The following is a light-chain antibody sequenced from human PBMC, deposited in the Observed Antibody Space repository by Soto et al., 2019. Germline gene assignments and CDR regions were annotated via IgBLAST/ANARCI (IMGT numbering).Light chain of an antibody. V-gene: IGLV2-14*01. CDR1: SNDVGRYDY. Sequence: QSALTQPASVSASPGQSVTISCTGTSNDVGRYDYVSWYQQHPGKAPKLIIYEVSRRPSGVADRFSGSKSGNTASLTISGLQPEDEGDYYCSSYTSTNTHVLFGGGTKLTVL. J-gene: IGLJ3*02. CDR3: SSYTSTNTHVL. CDR2: EVS.